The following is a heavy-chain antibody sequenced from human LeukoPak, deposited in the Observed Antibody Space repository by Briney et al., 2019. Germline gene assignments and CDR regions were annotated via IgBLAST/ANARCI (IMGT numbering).Heavy chain of an antibody. V-gene: IGHV1-3*03. J-gene: IGHJ4*02. CDR1: GYTFTSYA. D-gene: IGHD3-10*01. Sequence: ASVKVSCKASGYTFTSYAMHWVRQAPGQRLECMGWINAGNGNTKYSQEFQGRVTITRDTSASTAYMELSSLRSEDMAVYYCARTSDGSGLFDYWGQGTLVTVSS. CDR2: INAGNGNT. CDR3: ARTSDGSGLFDY.